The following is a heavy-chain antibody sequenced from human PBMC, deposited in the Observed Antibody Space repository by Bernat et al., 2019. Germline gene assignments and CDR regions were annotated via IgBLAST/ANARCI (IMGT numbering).Heavy chain of an antibody. CDR2: ISYDGSNK. CDR1: GFTFSSYG. V-gene: IGHV3-30*18. CDR3: AKGLGWFGEFPGQPMDV. J-gene: IGHJ6*02. Sequence: QVQLVESGGGVVQPGRSLRLSCAASGFTFSSYGMPWVRQAPGKGLEWVAVISYDGSNKYYADSVKGRFTISRDNSKNTLYLQMNSLRAEDTAVYYCAKGLGWFGEFPGQPMDVWGQGTTVTVSS. D-gene: IGHD3-10*01.